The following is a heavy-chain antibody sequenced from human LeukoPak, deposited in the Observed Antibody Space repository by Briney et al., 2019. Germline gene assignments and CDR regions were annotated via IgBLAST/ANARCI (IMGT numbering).Heavy chain of an antibody. CDR2: IDTAGGT. V-gene: IGHV3-13*04. CDR3: TRESNYYDSSTSPGYFDL. D-gene: IGHD3-22*01. J-gene: IGHJ2*01. Sequence: PGGSLRLSCAASGFTFSSYDMHWVRQTTGKGLEWVSAIDTAGGTYYPGSVKGRFTISRENPKNSLYLQMNSLRAGDTAVYYCTRESNYYDSSTSPGYFDLWGRGTLVTVSS. CDR1: GFTFSSYD.